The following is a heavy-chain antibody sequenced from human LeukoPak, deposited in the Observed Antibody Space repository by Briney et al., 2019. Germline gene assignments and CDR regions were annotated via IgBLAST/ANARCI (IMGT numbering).Heavy chain of an antibody. CDR2: IHYDGSNK. V-gene: IGHV3-30*02. J-gene: IGHJ3*02. CDR3: ASLLRGTFDI. CDR1: GFTFSTYG. Sequence: PGGSLRLSCAASGFTFSTYGMHWVRQAPGKGLEWVSFIHYDGSNKYYADSVKGQFTISRDNSKNTLFLQMDSLRAEDTAIYYCASLLRGTFDIWGQGTRVTVSS.